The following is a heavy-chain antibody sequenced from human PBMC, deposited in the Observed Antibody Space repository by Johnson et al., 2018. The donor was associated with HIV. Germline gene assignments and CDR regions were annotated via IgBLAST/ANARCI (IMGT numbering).Heavy chain of an antibody. CDR1: GLTFSNAW. J-gene: IGHJ3*02. CDR2: IKSKTDGGTT. D-gene: IGHD3-10*01. CDR3: TTESMVRGVMGALDI. V-gene: IGHV3-15*01. Sequence: MQLVESGGGLVQPGGSLRLSCGASGLTFSNAWMSWVRQAPGKGLEWVGRIKSKTDGGTTDYAAPVKGRFTISRDDSTNTLYLQMNSLKTEDTAVFYCTTESMVRGVMGALDIWGQGTMVTVSS.